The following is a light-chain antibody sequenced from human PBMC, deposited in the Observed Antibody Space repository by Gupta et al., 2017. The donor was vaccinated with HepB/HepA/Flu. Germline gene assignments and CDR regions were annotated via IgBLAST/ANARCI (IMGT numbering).Light chain of an antibody. CDR2: DAS. V-gene: IGKV1D-13*01. Sequence: AIQLTQSPSSLSASVGDRVTITCRASQGISSALAWYQQKPGKAPKLLIYDASSLESGVPSRFSGSGSGTDFTLTISSLQTEDFATYYCQQFKKYPLTFGGGTKVEIK. J-gene: IGKJ4*01. CDR1: QGISSA. CDR3: QQFKKYPLT.